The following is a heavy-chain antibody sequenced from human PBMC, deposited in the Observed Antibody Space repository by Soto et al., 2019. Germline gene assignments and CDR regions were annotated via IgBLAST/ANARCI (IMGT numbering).Heavy chain of an antibody. CDR3: ATSSSWPLVCQSH. J-gene: IGHJ4*01. V-gene: IGHV1-2*02. D-gene: IGHD6-13*01. CDR2: INPNSGGT. CDR1: GYTFTGYY. Sequence: QVQLVQSGAEVKKPGASVKVSCKASGYTFTGYYMHWVRQAPGQGLEWMGWINPNSGGTNYAQKFQGRVTMTRDTSISTAYMDLSRLRSDDTDVDYFATSSSWPLVCQSHWGHGTLVTVSS.